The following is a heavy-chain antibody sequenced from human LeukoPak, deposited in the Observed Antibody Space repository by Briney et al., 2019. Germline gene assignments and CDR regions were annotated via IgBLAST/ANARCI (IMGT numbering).Heavy chain of an antibody. CDR2: ISGNGGST. J-gene: IGHJ4*02. CDR3: AKADCSASSCQTQDY. V-gene: IGHV3-23*01. CDR1: RFTLNNYA. Sequence: PGGSLRLSCAASRFTLNNYAMSWVRQAPGKGLEWVSTISGNGGSTYYSDSVKGRFTISRDNSKNTLFLQMNSLRAEDTAVYYCAKADCSASSCQTQDYWGQGTLVTVSS. D-gene: IGHD2-2*01.